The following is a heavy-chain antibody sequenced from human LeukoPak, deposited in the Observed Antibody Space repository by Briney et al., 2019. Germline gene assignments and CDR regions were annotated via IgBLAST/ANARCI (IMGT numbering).Heavy chain of an antibody. D-gene: IGHD2-15*01. Sequence: SVKVSCKASGGSFSSYAISWVRQAPGQGLEWMGGIIPIFGTANYAQKFQGRVTITADESTSTAYMELSSLRSEDTAVYYCARESVAVDIVVVVAAYGMDVWGKGTTVTVSS. CDR1: GGSFSSYA. CDR2: IIPIFGTA. CDR3: ARESVAVDIVVVVAAYGMDV. V-gene: IGHV1-69*01. J-gene: IGHJ6*04.